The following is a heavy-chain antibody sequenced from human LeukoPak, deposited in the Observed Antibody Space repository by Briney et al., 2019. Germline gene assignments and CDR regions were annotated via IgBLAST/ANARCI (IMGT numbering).Heavy chain of an antibody. V-gene: IGHV4-34*01. CDR1: GGSFSGYY. CDR3: ARGLGNGRAIFGVVINKKFDY. J-gene: IGHJ4*02. D-gene: IGHD3-3*01. Sequence: PSETLSLTCAVYGGSFSGYYWSWIRQPPGKGLEWIGEINHSGSTNYNPPLKSRVTISVDTSKNQFSLKLSSVTAADTAVYYCARGLGNGRAIFGVVINKKFDYWGQGTLVTVSS. CDR2: INHSGST.